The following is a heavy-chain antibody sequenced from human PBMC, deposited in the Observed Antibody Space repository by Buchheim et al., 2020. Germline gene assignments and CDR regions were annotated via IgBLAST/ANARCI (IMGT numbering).Heavy chain of an antibody. D-gene: IGHD6-13*01. Sequence: QVQLVQSGAEVKKPGASVKVSCKVSGYTLTELSMHWVRQAPGKGLEWMGGFDPEDGETIYAQKFQGRVTMTEETSTDTAYMELSSLRSEDTAVYYCATVTGRRTAAGQTYYYYYYGMDVWGQGTT. CDR2: FDPEDGET. V-gene: IGHV1-24*01. CDR1: GYTLTELS. CDR3: ATVTGRRTAAGQTYYYYYYGMDV. J-gene: IGHJ6*02.